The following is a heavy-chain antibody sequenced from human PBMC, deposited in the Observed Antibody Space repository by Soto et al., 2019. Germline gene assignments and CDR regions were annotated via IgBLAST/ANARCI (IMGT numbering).Heavy chain of an antibody. CDR3: ARHSHEDHGDPNWFDP. CDR2: TYYTGNT. D-gene: IGHD4-17*01. V-gene: IGHV4-39*01. Sequence: QVQLQESGPGLVKPSESLSLTCTVSGGSISSDVYYWGWIRKAPGKGLEWIGSTYYTGNTFYNPSLKRRVTLSVDTSEKQFSLKLTSVTAADTAVYYCARHSHEDHGDPNWFDPGGQGTLVTVSS. CDR1: GGSISSDVYY. J-gene: IGHJ5*02.